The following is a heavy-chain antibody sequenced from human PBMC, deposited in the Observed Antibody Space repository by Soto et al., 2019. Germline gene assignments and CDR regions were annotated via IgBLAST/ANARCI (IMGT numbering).Heavy chain of an antibody. J-gene: IGHJ6*02. Sequence: NPSETLSLTCAVYGGSFIGYSCSLLRHPPWKWLEWIGEINHSGTTDYNPALKSRVTMSADTSKNQFSLRMTSVTAADTAVYYCARARFDSWSHIYYGLDVWGQGTTVTVSS. CDR3: ARARFDSWSHIYYGLDV. D-gene: IGHD3-3*01. CDR2: INHSGTT. CDR1: GGSFIGYS. V-gene: IGHV4-34*01.